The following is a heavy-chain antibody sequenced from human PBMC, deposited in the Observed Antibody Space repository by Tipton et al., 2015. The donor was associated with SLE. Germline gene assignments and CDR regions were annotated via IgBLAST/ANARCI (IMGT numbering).Heavy chain of an antibody. J-gene: IGHJ6*02. D-gene: IGHD1-26*01. V-gene: IGHV3-30*04. CDR1: GFTFTTYD. CDR3: ARVIGSFYGMDV. CDR2: ISYDGSNK. Sequence: LSLTCAASGFTFTTYDMHWVRQAPGKGLEWVAVISYDGSNKYYADSVKGRFTISRDNSKNTLYLQVNSLRAEDTAVYYCARVIGSFYGMDVWGQGTTVTVSS.